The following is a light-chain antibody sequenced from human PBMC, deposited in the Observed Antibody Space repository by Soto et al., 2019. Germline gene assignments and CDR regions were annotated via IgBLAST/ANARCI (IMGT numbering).Light chain of an antibody. J-gene: IGKJ1*01. CDR2: DAS. CDR3: QQYDSSPRT. CDR1: QTISSGY. Sequence: VLTQSPATLSLSPGERATLSCGSSQTISSGYLAWYQQKPGLAPRLLIYDASSSATGIPDRFSGSGSGTDFTLTIRRLEPEDFAVYYCQQYDSSPRTFGPGTKVEIK. V-gene: IGKV3D-20*01.